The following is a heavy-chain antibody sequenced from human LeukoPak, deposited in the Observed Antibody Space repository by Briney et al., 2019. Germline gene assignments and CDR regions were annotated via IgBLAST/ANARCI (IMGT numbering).Heavy chain of an antibody. CDR2: INPNSGGT. Sequence: ASVKVSCKASGYTFTGYYMHWVRQAPGQGLEWMGWINPNSGGTNYAQKFQGRVTMTRDTSTSTVYMELSSLRSEDTAVYYCARVKGGLYSSSSFDYWGQGTLVTVSS. V-gene: IGHV1-2*02. D-gene: IGHD6-6*01. J-gene: IGHJ4*02. CDR1: GYTFTGYY. CDR3: ARVKGGLYSSSSFDY.